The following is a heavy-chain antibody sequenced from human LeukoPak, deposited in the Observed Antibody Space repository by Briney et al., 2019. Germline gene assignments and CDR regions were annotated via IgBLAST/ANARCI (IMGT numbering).Heavy chain of an antibody. CDR3: ARQNDYDNNFRGLDPLDL. CDR1: GYSFFRNW. CDR2: IYPGDSDT. Sequence: GESLKISCKGSGYSFFRNWIGWVRQMPGKGLEWMGIIYPGDSDTRYSPSFQGHVTISADRSVSTVYLQWSSLKASDTAMYYCARQNDYDNNFRGLDPLDLWGQGTLVTVSS. V-gene: IGHV5-51*01. D-gene: IGHD4-17*01. J-gene: IGHJ3*01.